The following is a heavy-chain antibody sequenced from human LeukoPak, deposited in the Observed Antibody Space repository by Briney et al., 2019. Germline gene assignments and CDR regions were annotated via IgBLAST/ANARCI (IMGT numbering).Heavy chain of an antibody. CDR1: GFTFSSYC. J-gene: IGHJ4*02. V-gene: IGHV3-53*01. Sequence: GGSLRLSCAASGFTFSSYCKRWARQAPGKGLEWVSIIYSAGATYYADSVRGRFTISRDNSKNTVSLQMNSLRAEDTAVYYCASGGLGARKYYSDPFHYWGQGTLVTVSS. CDR3: ASGGLGARKYYSDPFHY. CDR2: IYSAGAT. D-gene: IGHD3-10*01.